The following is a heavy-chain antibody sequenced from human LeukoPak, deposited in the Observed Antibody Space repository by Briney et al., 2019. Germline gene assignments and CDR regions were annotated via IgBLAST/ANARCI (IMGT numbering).Heavy chain of an antibody. CDR1: GGTFSSYA. CDR3: ATYTLYSSLPDY. J-gene: IGHJ4*02. Sequence: SVKVSCKASGGTFSSYAISWVRQAPGQGLEWMGGIIPIFGTANYAQKFQGRVTITADKSTSTAYMELSSLRSEDTAVYYCATYTLYSSLPDYWGQGTLVTVSS. V-gene: IGHV1-69*06. D-gene: IGHD6-13*01. CDR2: IIPIFGTA.